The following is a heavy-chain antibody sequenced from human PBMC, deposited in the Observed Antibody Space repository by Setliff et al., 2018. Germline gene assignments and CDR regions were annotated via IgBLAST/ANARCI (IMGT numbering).Heavy chain of an antibody. CDR3: ARGRITPYCMDV. Sequence: SETLSLTCAVCGGSFSGYYWTCIRQPPGKGLEWIGEINRSGSTNYNPSLKSRVTMSVDTSKDQFSLKLNSVTAADTAVYYCARGRITPYCMDVWGKGTTVTVSS. CDR1: GGSFSGYY. D-gene: IGHD3-10*01. CDR2: INRSGST. V-gene: IGHV4-34*01. J-gene: IGHJ6*03.